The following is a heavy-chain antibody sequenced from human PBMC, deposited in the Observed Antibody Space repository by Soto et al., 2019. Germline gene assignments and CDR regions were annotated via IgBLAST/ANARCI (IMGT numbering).Heavy chain of an antibody. V-gene: IGHV4-39*01. Sequence: PSETRSRTCTVTDASISVHSYYWTWIRQPPGKGLEWIGSSYYSGTTYFNPSLKSRATISVDTSKNQFSLRLTSVPAADTVIYYCTRLDIWDGNCLDPWGPGALVTVSS. CDR1: DASISVHSYY. CDR2: SYYSGTT. D-gene: IGHD3-9*01. J-gene: IGHJ5*02. CDR3: TRLDIWDGNCLDP.